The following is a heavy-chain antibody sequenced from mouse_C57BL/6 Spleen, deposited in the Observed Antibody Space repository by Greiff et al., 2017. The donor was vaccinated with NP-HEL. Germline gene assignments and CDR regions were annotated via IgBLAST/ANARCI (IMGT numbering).Heavy chain of an antibody. CDR2: INPNNGGT. D-gene: IGHD4-1*01. V-gene: IGHV1-26*01. CDR3: ARSGELWFAY. CDR1: GYTFTDYY. Sequence: EVQLQQSGPELVKPGASVKISCKASGYTFTDYYMNWVKQSHGKSLEWIGDINPNNGGTSYNQKFKGKATLTVDKSSSTAYMELRSLTSEDSAVYYCARSGELWFAYWGQGTLVTVSA. J-gene: IGHJ3*01.